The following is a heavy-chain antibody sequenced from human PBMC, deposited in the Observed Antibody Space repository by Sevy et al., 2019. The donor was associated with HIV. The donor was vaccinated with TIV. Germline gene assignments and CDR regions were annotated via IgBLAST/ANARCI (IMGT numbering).Heavy chain of an antibody. CDR1: GFTFSSYG. D-gene: IGHD3-22*01. Sequence: GGSLRLSCAASGFTFSSYGMHWVRQAPGKGLEWVAVIWYDGSNKYYADSVKGRFTISRDNSKNNLYLQMNGLRAEDTAVYYCAKRGYYYDSSGPAASSYYYYMDVWGKGTTVTVSS. CDR2: IWYDGSNK. V-gene: IGHV3-33*06. J-gene: IGHJ6*03. CDR3: AKRGYYYDSSGPAASSYYYYMDV.